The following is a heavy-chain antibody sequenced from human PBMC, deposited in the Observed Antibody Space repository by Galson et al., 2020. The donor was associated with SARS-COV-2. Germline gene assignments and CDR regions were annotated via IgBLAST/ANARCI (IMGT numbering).Heavy chain of an antibody. CDR2: ISYDGSNK. D-gene: IGHD3-9*01. J-gene: IGHJ6*02. V-gene: IGHV3-30*03. CDR1: TFTFSSYG. CDR3: ARDLRYFDWLFHSDYYYYGMDV. Sequence: GESLKISCAASTFTFSSYGMHWVRQAPGKGLEWVAVISYDGSNKYYADSVKGRFTISRDNSKNTLYLQMNSLRAEDTAVYYCARDLRYFDWLFHSDYYYYGMDVWGQGTTVTVSS.